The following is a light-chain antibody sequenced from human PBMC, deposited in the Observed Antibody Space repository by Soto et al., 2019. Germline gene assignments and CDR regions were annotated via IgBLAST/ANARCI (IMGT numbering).Light chain of an antibody. CDR3: QKYNGPQT. CDR2: AAS. J-gene: IGKJ1*01. CDR1: QGISNY. V-gene: IGKV1-27*01. Sequence: DSQMTHSPSSLSASVGDRVTITCRASQGISNYLAWYQQKPGKVPKLLIYAASTLQSGVPSRFSGSGSGTDFTLTISSLQPEDVATYYCQKYNGPQTFGQGTKV.